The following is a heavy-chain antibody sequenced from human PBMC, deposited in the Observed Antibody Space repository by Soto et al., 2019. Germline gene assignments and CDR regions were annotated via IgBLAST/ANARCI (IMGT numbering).Heavy chain of an antibody. Sequence: QLQLQESGPGLVKPSETLSLTCTVSGGSIRSSTYYWGWIRQPPGKGLVWIGSIYYSGNTNYNPSLMSRVTMSVDTSKGQFSLKVSSVTAADTAVYYCARSPLRDGSNSFPRTFDYWGQGTMVTVSS. D-gene: IGHD1-26*01. CDR2: IYYSGNT. CDR1: GGSIRSSTYY. J-gene: IGHJ4*02. V-gene: IGHV4-39*01. CDR3: ARSPLRDGSNSFPRTFDY.